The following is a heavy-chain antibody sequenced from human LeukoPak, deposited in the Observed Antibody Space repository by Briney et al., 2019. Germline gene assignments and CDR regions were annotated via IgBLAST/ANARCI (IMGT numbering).Heavy chain of an antibody. J-gene: IGHJ4*02. D-gene: IGHD6-6*01. CDR2: ISYDGSNK. Sequence: PGGSLRLSCAASGFTFSSYAMHWVRQAPGKGLEWVAVISYDGSNKYYADSVKGRFTISRDNSKNTLYLQMNSLRAEDTAVYYCARERGYSSSGAGFDYWGQGTLVTVSS. CDR3: ARERGYSSSGAGFDY. CDR1: GFTFSSYA. V-gene: IGHV3-30-3*01.